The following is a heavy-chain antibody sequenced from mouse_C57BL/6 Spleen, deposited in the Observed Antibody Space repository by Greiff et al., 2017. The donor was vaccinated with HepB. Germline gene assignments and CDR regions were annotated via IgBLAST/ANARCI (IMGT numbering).Heavy chain of an antibody. Sequence: QVQLQQSGPELVKPGASVKISCKASGYAFSSSWMNWVKQRPGKGLEWIGRIYPGDGDTNYNGKFKGKATLTADKSSSTAYMQLSSLTSEDSAVYFCAGIYYDYDEDAMDYWGQGTSVTVSS. CDR2: IYPGDGDT. V-gene: IGHV1-82*01. CDR1: GYAFSSSW. D-gene: IGHD2-4*01. CDR3: AGIYYDYDEDAMDY. J-gene: IGHJ4*01.